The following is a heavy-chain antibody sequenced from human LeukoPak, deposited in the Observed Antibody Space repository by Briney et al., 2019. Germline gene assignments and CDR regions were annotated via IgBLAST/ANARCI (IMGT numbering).Heavy chain of an antibody. D-gene: IGHD2-2*01. V-gene: IGHV4-4*07. J-gene: IGHJ6*03. CDR3: ARDGTGYCSSTSCPGPMDV. Sequence: SETLSLTCTVSGGSISSYYWSWIRQPAGKGLEWIGRSYTSGSTNYNPSLKSRVTMSVDTSKNQFSLKLSSVTAADTAVYYCARDGTGYCSSTSCPGPMDVWGKGTTVTVSS. CDR2: SYTSGST. CDR1: GGSISSYY.